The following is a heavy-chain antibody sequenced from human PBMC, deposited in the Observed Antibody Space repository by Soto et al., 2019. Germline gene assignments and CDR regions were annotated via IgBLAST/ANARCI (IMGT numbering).Heavy chain of an antibody. Sequence: SETLSLTCTVSGDSISRSTYFWGLVRQPPGKGLEWIGSIFYSGNTYYNPSLKSRVTISVDTSKNHFSLKLNSVTAADTAVFYCARHLGEGYFDYWGQGTLVTVSS. CDR2: IFYSGNT. CDR3: ARHLGEGYFDY. V-gene: IGHV4-39*01. J-gene: IGHJ4*02. CDR1: GDSISRSTYF.